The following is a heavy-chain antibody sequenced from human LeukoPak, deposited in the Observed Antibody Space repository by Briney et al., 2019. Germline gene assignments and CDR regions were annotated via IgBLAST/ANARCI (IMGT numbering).Heavy chain of an antibody. V-gene: IGHV7-4-1*02. D-gene: IGHD3-3*01. CDR2: INTNTGNP. Sequence: ASVKVSCKASGYTFTSYAMNWVRQAPGQGLEWMGWINTNTGNPTYAQGFTGRFVFSLDTSVSTAYLQISSLKAEDTAVYYCARGLRFLEWLPYDGGGNWFDPWGQGTLVTVSS. J-gene: IGHJ5*02. CDR3: ARGLRFLEWLPYDGGGNWFDP. CDR1: GYTFTSYA.